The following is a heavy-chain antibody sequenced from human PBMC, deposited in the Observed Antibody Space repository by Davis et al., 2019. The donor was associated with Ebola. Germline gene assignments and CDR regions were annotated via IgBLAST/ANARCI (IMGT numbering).Heavy chain of an antibody. CDR3: ARDMTRAVDFWSGFYFFDS. Sequence: ASVKVSCKASGYTFNTYYMHWLRQAPGEGLEWMGVINPSSGSTSYSQRLQGRVTMTSDTSTSTVNMELTSLRSEDTAVYYCARDMTRAVDFWSGFYFFDSWGQGTWSSSPQ. J-gene: IGHJ4*02. CDR2: INPSSGST. D-gene: IGHD3-3*01. CDR1: GYTFNTYY. V-gene: IGHV1-46*02.